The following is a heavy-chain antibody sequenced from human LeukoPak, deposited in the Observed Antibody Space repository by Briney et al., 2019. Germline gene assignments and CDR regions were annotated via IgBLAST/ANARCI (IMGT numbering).Heavy chain of an antibody. Sequence: GGSLRLSCAVSGFSFSNYWMHWVRQDPGKGLVWVSYISSDGSVTKYAASVKGRFTISRDNAKNSLYLQMSNLRAEDTAVYFCARGGGLDVWGQGATVTVSS. D-gene: IGHD3-16*01. CDR2: ISSDGSVT. J-gene: IGHJ6*02. CDR3: ARGGGLDV. V-gene: IGHV3-74*03. CDR1: GFSFSNYW.